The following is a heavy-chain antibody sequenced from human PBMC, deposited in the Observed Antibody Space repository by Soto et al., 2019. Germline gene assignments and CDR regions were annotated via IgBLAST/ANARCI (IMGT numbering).Heavy chain of an antibody. V-gene: IGHV3-33*01. CDR3: ARSTSAITHFDY. CDR1: GFTFSTSG. Sequence: QVQLVESGGGVVQPGRSLRLSCTASGFTFSTSGMHWVRQAPGKGLEWVALIWYDGGNKYYADSVKGRFTISRDNSKNTLWLQMNSLRAEDTAVYYCARSTSAITHFDYWGQGTLVTVSS. J-gene: IGHJ4*02. CDR2: IWYDGGNK. D-gene: IGHD1-20*01.